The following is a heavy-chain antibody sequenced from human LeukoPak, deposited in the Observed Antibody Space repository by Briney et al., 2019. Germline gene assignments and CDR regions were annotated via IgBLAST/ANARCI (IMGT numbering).Heavy chain of an antibody. J-gene: IGHJ4*02. V-gene: IGHV3-9*01. Sequence: GGSLRLSCAASGFTFDDYAMHWVRQAPGKGLEWVSGISWNSGSIAYADSVKGRFTISRDNAKNSLYLQMNSLRTEDTALYYCAKDTYYYGSGTFDYWGQGTLVTVSS. CDR3: AKDTYYYGSGTFDY. CDR2: ISWNSGSI. CDR1: GFTFDDYA. D-gene: IGHD3-10*01.